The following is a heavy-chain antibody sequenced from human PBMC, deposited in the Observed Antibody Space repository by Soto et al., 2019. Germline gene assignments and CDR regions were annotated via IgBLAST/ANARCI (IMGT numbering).Heavy chain of an antibody. V-gene: IGHV4-4*02. CDR1: GGSLRVNNW. D-gene: IGHD1-1*01. J-gene: IGHJ6*02. CDR2: IFHNGRT. Sequence: QVQLQESGPRLVKPSGTLSLTCVVSGGSLRVNNWWSWVRQSPGRGLDWIGAIFHNGRTSYNPSLRGQVTMSVDKSNNQFSLRLTSVTAADTAVYYCAKGNEALDVWGQGTTVIVS. CDR3: AKGNEALDV.